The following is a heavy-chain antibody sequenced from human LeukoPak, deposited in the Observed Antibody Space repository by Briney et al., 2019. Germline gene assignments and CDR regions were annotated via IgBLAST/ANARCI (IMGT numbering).Heavy chain of an antibody. CDR3: ARDRVNYDSSGYSDY. Sequence: GRSLRLSCAASGFTVSSNYMSWVRQAPGKGLEWVSVIYSGGSTYYADSVKGRFTISRDNSKNTLYLQMNSLRAEDTAVYYCARDRVNYDSSGYSDYWGQGTLVTVSS. V-gene: IGHV3-53*01. D-gene: IGHD3-22*01. J-gene: IGHJ4*02. CDR1: GFTVSSNY. CDR2: IYSGGST.